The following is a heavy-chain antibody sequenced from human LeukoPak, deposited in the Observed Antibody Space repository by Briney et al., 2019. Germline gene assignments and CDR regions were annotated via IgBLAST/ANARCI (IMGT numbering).Heavy chain of an antibody. D-gene: IGHD3-9*01. CDR1: GGSISSSN. Sequence: ETLSLTCAVSGGSISSSNWWSWVRQAPGKGLEWVSAISTSGSNTHYADSVKGRVIISRDNSKNTLYLEMKSLRAEDTALYFCAQDGYCNSAHCYTGAIEMWGQGTMVTVS. J-gene: IGHJ3*02. CDR2: ISTSGSNT. V-gene: IGHV3-23*01. CDR3: AQDGYCNSAHCYTGAIEM.